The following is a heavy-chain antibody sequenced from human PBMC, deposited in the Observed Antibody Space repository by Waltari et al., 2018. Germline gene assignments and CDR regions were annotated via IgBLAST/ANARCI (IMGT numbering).Heavy chain of an antibody. D-gene: IGHD5-12*01. CDR2: MYFSGST. CDR1: GFSTTSGPYS. V-gene: IGHV4-31*02. CDR3: ARVVGPSGYASFDH. J-gene: IGHJ4*02. Sequence: QVQLQESGPGLVRPSPHLSLICLVSGFSTTSGPYSWGWIRQHPGKGLEWIAHMYFSGSTYYNPSLKSRVTISADTSKNHFSLNLMSVTAADTAVYYCARVVGPSGYASFDHWGQGALVTVSS.